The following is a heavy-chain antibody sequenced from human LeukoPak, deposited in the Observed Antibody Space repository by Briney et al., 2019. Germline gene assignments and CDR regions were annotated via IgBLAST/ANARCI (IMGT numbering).Heavy chain of an antibody. CDR3: ARELEYSGGMGINWFDP. CDR2: IYYSGST. CDR1: GGSISSYY. J-gene: IGHJ5*02. Sequence: SETLFLTCTVSGGSISSYYWSWIRQPPGKGLEWIGYIYYSGSTNYNPSLKSRVTISVDTSVNQFSLKLSSVTAADTAVYYCARELEYSGGMGINWFDPWGQGTLVTVSS. D-gene: IGHD1-26*01. V-gene: IGHV4-59*01.